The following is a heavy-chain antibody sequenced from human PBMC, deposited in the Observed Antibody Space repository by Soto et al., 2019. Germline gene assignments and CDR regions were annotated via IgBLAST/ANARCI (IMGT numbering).Heavy chain of an antibody. J-gene: IGHJ3*02. D-gene: IGHD3-10*01. Sequence: ASVKVSCKASGYTFTGYYMHWVLQAPGQGLEWMGWINPNSGGTNYAQKFQGWVTMTRDTSISTAYMELSRLRSDDTAVYYCARGGFYWPIGVGDDAFDIWGQGTMVTVSS. CDR1: GYTFTGYY. CDR2: INPNSGGT. CDR3: ARGGFYWPIGVGDDAFDI. V-gene: IGHV1-2*04.